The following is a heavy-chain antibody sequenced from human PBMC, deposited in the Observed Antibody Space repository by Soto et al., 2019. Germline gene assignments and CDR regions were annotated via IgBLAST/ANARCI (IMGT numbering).Heavy chain of an antibody. V-gene: IGHV4-39*01. CDR1: GGSISTDNYY. J-gene: IGHJ5*02. Sequence: QLQLQESGPGLVKPSETLSLTCNVSGGSISTDNYYWAWIRQPPGKGLEWIGSMFYSGSAYYNPSRKSRVTISVDTSKNQFSLRLSSVTDADTAVYYCAGQRFCSGGSCYLGWFVPWGQGTLVTVSS. D-gene: IGHD2-15*01. CDR2: MFYSGSA. CDR3: AGQRFCSGGSCYLGWFVP.